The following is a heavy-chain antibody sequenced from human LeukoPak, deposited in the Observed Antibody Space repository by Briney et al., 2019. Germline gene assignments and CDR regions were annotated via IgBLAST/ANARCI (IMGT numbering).Heavy chain of an antibody. Sequence: GGSLRLSCAASGFTFDDYAMHWVRQLRESGLEWVSSISWNSGSIGYAGSVSGRFTISRDNAMNSLYLQMNSLRVEDTALYYCAKAKEQIEMPATHGAFDIWGQGTMVTVSS. CDR3: AKAKEQIEMPATHGAFDI. CDR1: GFTFDDYA. V-gene: IGHV3-9*01. J-gene: IGHJ3*02. D-gene: IGHD5-24*01. CDR2: ISWNSGSI.